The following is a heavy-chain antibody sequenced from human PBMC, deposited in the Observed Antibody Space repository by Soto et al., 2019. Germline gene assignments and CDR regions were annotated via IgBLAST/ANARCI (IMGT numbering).Heavy chain of an antibody. CDR2: MNPNSGNT. Sequence: ASVKVSCKASGYTFTSYDINWVRQATGQGLEWMGWMNPNSGNTGYAQKFQGRVTMTRNTSISTAYMELSRLRYEDTAVYCWAGGYNWNGYYYYGMDVWGQGTTVTVSS. J-gene: IGHJ6*02. D-gene: IGHD1-20*01. V-gene: IGHV1-8*01. CDR1: GYTFTSYD. CDR3: AGGYNWNGYYYYGMDV.